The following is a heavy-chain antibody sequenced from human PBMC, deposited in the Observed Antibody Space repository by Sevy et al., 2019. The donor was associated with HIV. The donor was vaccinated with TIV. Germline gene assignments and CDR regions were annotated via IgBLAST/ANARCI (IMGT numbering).Heavy chain of an antibody. D-gene: IGHD3-22*01. CDR2: IKSKTDGGTT. CDR1: GFTFSNAW. Sequence: GGSLRLSCAASGFTFSNAWMSWVRQAPGKGLEWVGRIKSKTDGGTTDYAAPVKGRFTISRDDSKNTLYLRMNSLKTADTAVYYCTLTETSLYYYDSSASDAFDIWGQGTMVTVSS. CDR3: TLTETSLYYYDSSASDAFDI. J-gene: IGHJ3*02. V-gene: IGHV3-15*01.